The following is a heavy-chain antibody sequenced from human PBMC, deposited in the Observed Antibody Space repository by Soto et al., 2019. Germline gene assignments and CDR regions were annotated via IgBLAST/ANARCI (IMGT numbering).Heavy chain of an antibody. CDR3: ARRSSSGWYGGYYYYGMDV. V-gene: IGHV5-10-1*01. Sequence: GESLKISCMGSGDSFTSYWISWVRQMPGKGLEWMGRIDPSDSYTNYSPSFQGHVTISADKSISTAYLQWSSLKASDTAMYYCARRSSSGWYGGYYYYGMDVWGQGTMVTVSS. CDR1: GDSFTSYW. D-gene: IGHD6-19*01. J-gene: IGHJ6*02. CDR2: IDPSDSYT.